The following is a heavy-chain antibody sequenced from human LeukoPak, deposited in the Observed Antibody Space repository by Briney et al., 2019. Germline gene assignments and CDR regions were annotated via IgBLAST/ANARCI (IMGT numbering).Heavy chain of an antibody. Sequence: PSETLSHTCTVSGGSISSSSYYWGWIRQPPGKGLEWIGSIYYSGSTYYNPSLKSRVTISVDTSKNQFSLKLSSVTAADTAVYYCAREKVVVAASYWFDPWGQGTLVTVSS. V-gene: IGHV4-39*07. J-gene: IGHJ5*02. D-gene: IGHD2-15*01. CDR1: GGSISSSSYY. CDR2: IYYSGST. CDR3: AREKVVVAASYWFDP.